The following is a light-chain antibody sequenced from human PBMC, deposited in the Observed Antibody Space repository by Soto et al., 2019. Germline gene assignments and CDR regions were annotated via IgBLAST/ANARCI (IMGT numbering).Light chain of an antibody. J-gene: IGKJ1*01. V-gene: IGKV3-20*01. CDR1: QSVSSSY. CDR2: GAS. CDR3: QQYGSSRT. Sequence: EIVLTQSPGTLSLSPGERATLSCRASQSVSSSYLAWYQQKPGQAPRLLIYGASSRATGIPDRFSGSGSGTDFTLTISRLKPEDWAVYYCQQYGSSRTFGQGTKVEIK.